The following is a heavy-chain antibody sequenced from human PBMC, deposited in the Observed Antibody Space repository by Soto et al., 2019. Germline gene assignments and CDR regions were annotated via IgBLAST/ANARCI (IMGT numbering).Heavy chain of an antibody. CDR1: GFTFDDYA. D-gene: IGHD2-15*01. J-gene: IGHJ3*02. Sequence: GGSLRLSCAASGFTFDDYAMHWVRQAPGKGLEWVSGISWNSGSIGYADSVKGRFTISRDNAKNSLYLQMNSLRAEDTALYYCAKELVVVAATHAFDIWGQGTMVTVSS. V-gene: IGHV3-9*01. CDR3: AKELVVVAATHAFDI. CDR2: ISWNSGSI.